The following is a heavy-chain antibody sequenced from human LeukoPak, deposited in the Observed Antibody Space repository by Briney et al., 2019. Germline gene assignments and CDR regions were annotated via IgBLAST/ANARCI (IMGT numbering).Heavy chain of an antibody. CDR3: ATSGSYYRAPDY. Sequence: SETLSLTCTVSGGSISSSSYYWGWIRQPPGKGLEWVGTIHYSGSTYYNPSLKSRVTMSVDTSKNQFSLRLSSVTAADMAVYYCATSGSYYRAPDYWGQGTLVTVSA. CDR1: GGSISSSSYY. D-gene: IGHD3-10*01. J-gene: IGHJ4*02. CDR2: IHYSGST. V-gene: IGHV4-39*01.